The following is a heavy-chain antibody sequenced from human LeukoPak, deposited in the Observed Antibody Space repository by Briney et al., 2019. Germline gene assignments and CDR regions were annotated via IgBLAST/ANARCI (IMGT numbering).Heavy chain of an antibody. CDR2: IIPILGIA. V-gene: IGHV1-69*04. CDR1: GGTFSSYA. J-gene: IGHJ4*02. CDR3: ARVTAAGYSFDY. Sequence: ASVKVSCKASGGTFSSYAISWVRQAPGQGLEWMGRIIPILGIANYAQKFQGRVTITADKSTSTAYMELSSLRSEDTAVYYCARVTAAGYSFDYWGQGTLVTVSS. D-gene: IGHD6-13*01.